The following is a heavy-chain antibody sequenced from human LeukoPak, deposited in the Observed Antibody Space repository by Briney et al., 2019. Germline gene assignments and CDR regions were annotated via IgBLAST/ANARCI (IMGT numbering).Heavy chain of an antibody. J-gene: IGHJ5*02. CDR2: IKQDGSEK. CDR3: ARDRLGPAAPNWFDP. CDR1: GFTFSSYW. Sequence: GGSLRLSCAASGFTFSSYWMSWVRQAPGKGLEWVANIKQDGSEKYYVDSVKGRFTISRDNAKNSLYLQMNSLRAEDTAVYCCARDRLGPAAPNWFDPWGQGTLVTVSS. V-gene: IGHV3-7*01. D-gene: IGHD2-2*01.